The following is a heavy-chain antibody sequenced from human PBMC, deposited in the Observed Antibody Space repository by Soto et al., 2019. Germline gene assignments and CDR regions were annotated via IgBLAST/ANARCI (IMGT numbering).Heavy chain of an antibody. CDR2: IIPIFGTA. J-gene: IGHJ5*02. CDR3: ARRVPPVEWFDP. V-gene: IGHV1-69*13. Sequence: AVKVSCKASGGTFSSYAISWVRQAPGQGLEWMGGIIPIFGTANYAQKFQGRVTITADESTSTAYMELSSLRSEDTAVYYCARRVPPVEWFDPWGQGTLVTVSS. D-gene: IGHD1-1*01. CDR1: GGTFSSYA.